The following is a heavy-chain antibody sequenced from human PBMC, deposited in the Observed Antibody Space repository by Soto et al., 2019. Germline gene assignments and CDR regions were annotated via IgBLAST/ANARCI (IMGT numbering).Heavy chain of an antibody. CDR1: GGSISNHY. CDR3: MRVKWDSEY. CDR2: IYYNGNT. Sequence: QVQLQESGPGVVKPSETLSLTCSVSGGSISNHYWSWIRQPPGKGLEWIGYIYYNGNTNYNPSLKCRVSMSVDRCRTQIPLRLFTGTAAHKVVYYCMRVKWDSEYWGKGTLITV. V-gene: IGHV4-59*11. D-gene: IGHD2-8*01. J-gene: IGHJ4*02.